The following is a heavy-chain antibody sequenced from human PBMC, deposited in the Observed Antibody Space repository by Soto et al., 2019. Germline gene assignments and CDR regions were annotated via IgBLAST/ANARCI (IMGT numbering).Heavy chain of an antibody. J-gene: IGHJ5*02. CDR3: ARLRIATNNYKWFDP. CDR2: IYVTGAV. D-gene: IGHD2-21*01. V-gene: IGHV4-31*02. Sequence: SESLSLTXSVSGATLNSGNYYWSWISQVPGKGLEWIGHIYVTGAVDYNPSLRDRITISQDTSERQFSLNLRLVTAADTAVYYCARLRIATNNYKWFDPWGQGTLVTVSS. CDR1: GATLNSGNYY.